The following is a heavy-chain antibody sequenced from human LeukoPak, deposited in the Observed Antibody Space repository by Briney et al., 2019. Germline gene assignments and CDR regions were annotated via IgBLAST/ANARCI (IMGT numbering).Heavy chain of an antibody. J-gene: IGHJ4*02. D-gene: IGHD6-13*01. CDR3: GKSSYSSSWYGDS. CDR2: ISSSGSTT. CDR1: GFTFSSYE. Sequence: GGSLRLSCAASGFTFSSYEMNWVRQAPGKGLEWVSYISSSGSTTYYADSVKGRFTISRDNAKNSLYLQMNSLRAEDTAVYYCGKSSYSSSWYGDSWGQGTLVTVSS. V-gene: IGHV3-48*03.